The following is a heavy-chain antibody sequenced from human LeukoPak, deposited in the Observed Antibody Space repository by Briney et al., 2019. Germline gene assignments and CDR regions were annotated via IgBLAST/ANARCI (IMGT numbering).Heavy chain of an antibody. V-gene: IGHV4-59*01. CDR3: AKGREYGP. J-gene: IGHJ5*02. D-gene: IGHD3-10*01. CDR1: GASITSYF. Sequence: SETLSLNCTVSGASITSYFRSWIRQSQGKGLEWIGYFYYSGSTNSGSTNYNPSLKSRLTISVDTSKNQFSLKLNSVTAADTAMYYCAKGREYGPWGQGTLVTVSS. CDR2: FYYSGSTNSGST.